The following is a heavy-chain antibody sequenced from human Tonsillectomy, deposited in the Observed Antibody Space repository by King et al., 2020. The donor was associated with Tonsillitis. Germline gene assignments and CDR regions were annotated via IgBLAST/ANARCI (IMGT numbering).Heavy chain of an antibody. CDR3: ARPYTDSTAHFDY. V-gene: IGHV5-51*01. Sequence: VQLVESGTEMKKPGESLKISCKASGYSFTNYWIAWVRQMPGKGLEWMGMIYPGDSDTRYSPSFQGQVTISADKSISTAYLQWSDLKASDTAMYYCARPYTDSTAHFDYWGQGTLVTVSS. J-gene: IGHJ4*02. CDR1: GYSFTNYW. D-gene: IGHD1-1*01. CDR2: IYPGDSDT.